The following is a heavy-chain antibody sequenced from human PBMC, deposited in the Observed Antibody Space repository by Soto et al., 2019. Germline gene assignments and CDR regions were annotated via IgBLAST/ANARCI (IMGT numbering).Heavy chain of an antibody. V-gene: IGHV3-20*04. J-gene: IGHJ3*02. CDR1: GFTFDDYG. D-gene: IGHD1-26*01. Sequence: GGSLRLSCAASGFTFDDYGMSLIRQAQGKGLEWVSGINWNGGSTGYADSVKGRFTISRDNAKNSLYLQMNSLRAEDTALYYCARSIVGATGAFDIWGQGTMVTVSS. CDR3: ARSIVGATGAFDI. CDR2: INWNGGST.